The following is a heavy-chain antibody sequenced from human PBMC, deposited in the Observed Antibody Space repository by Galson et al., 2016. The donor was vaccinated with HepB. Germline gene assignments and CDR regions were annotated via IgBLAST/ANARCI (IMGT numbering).Heavy chain of an antibody. D-gene: IGHD2-21*02. Sequence: SLRLSCAGSGFTFSSYAMGWVRQAPGKGLEWVSTITSGGSIYYADFVEGRFTISRDNSKSTVYLQMNSLRVEDTALYYCAKEPQYCGGDCYFLFHYWGQGTLVTVSS. J-gene: IGHJ4*02. CDR1: GFTFSSYA. V-gene: IGHV3-23*01. CDR2: ITSGGSI. CDR3: AKEPQYCGGDCYFLFHY.